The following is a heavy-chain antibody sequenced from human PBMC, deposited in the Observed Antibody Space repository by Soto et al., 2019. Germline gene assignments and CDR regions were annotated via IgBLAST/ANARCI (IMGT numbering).Heavy chain of an antibody. CDR3: ARVAARPSDFDY. D-gene: IGHD6-6*01. CDR2: INHSGSA. CDR1: GGSFSGYY. J-gene: IGHJ4*02. V-gene: IGHV4-34*01. Sequence: SETLSLTCAVYGGSFSGYYWSWIRQPPGKGLEWIGEINHSGSANYNPSLKSRVTISVDTSKNQFSLKLSSVTAADTAVYYCARVAARPSDFDYWGQGTLVTVSS.